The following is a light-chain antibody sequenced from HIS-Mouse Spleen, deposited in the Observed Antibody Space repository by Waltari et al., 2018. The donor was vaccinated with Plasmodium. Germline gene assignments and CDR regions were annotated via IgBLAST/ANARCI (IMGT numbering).Light chain of an antibody. V-gene: IGLV3-1*01. CDR1: KLGDKY. Sequence: SYELTQPPSVSVSPGQTVSITCSGDKLGDKYACWYQQKPGQSPVLVIYQDSKRPSGIPERFSGSNSGNTATLTISGTQAMDEADYYCQAWESSTAVFGGGTKLTVL. CDR3: QAWESSTAV. J-gene: IGLJ2*01. CDR2: QDS.